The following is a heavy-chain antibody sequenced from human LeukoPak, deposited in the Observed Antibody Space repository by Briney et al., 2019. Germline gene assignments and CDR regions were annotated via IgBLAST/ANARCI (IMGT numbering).Heavy chain of an antibody. CDR2: IYSGGST. D-gene: IGHD4-17*01. CDR3: VRGSDYGDYGYFDL. V-gene: IGHV3-53*01. J-gene: IGHJ2*01. CDR1: GFTVSSNY. Sequence: GGSLRLSCAASGFTVSSNYMSWVRQAPGKGLEWVSVIYSGGSTYYADSVKGRFTISRDNSKNTLYLQMNSLRAEDTAVYYCVRGSDYGDYGYFDLWGRGTLVTVSS.